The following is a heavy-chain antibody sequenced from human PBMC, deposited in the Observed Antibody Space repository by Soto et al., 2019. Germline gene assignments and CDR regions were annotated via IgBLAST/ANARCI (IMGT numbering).Heavy chain of an antibody. CDR1: GFNFDNYG. D-gene: IGHD1-7*01. Sequence: PGESLKISCQASGFNFDNYGMHWVRQAPGKGLEWVAVITYDGSNKYYADSVKGRFTISRDNSKNTLSLHLNTLKPEDTAVYHCAKDRVGGTFYTPLGFWGQGTLVTAPQ. CDR2: ITYDGSNK. CDR3: AKDRVGGTFYTPLGF. J-gene: IGHJ4*02. V-gene: IGHV3-30*18.